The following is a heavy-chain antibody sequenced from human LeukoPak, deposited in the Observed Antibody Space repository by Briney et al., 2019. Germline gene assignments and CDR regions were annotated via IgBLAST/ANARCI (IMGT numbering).Heavy chain of an antibody. D-gene: IGHD4-17*01. CDR1: GFSFSNYV. V-gene: IGHV3-30*04. CDR3: ARASDYTVTDPIDY. Sequence: EPGGSLRLSCAMSGFSFSNYVMHWVRQAPGKGLEWVAVISYDGSHKYYADSVKGRFTISRDNFENTLYLQMNSLRAEDTAVYYCARASDYTVTDPIDYWGQGTLVTVSS. J-gene: IGHJ4*02. CDR2: ISYDGSHK.